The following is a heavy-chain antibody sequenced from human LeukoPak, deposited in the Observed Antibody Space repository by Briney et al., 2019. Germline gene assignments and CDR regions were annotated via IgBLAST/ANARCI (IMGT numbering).Heavy chain of an antibody. CDR3: ARGQEGITMVRGGPQYYYYMDV. V-gene: IGHV3-7*03. CDR2: IKQDGSET. Sequence: GGSLRLSCAASEFTFSHHWMTWVRQAPGKGLELVANIKQDGSETYYVDSVKGRFTISRDNAKNSLYLQMNSLRAEDTAVYYCARGQEGITMVRGGPQYYYYMDVWGKGTTVTISS. D-gene: IGHD3-10*01. J-gene: IGHJ6*03. CDR1: EFTFSHHW.